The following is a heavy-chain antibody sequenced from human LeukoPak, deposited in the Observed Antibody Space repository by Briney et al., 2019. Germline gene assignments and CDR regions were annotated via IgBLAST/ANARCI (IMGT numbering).Heavy chain of an antibody. CDR2: IKTDGSGK. Sequence: GGSLRLSCVVSGFTFSNYWMTWVRQAPGKGLEWVANIKTDGSGKFYVGSAKGRFTISRDNAKNSLHLQMNSLRVEDTAIYYCAGAAKGIPAEQGYFDSWGQGTLVTVSS. J-gene: IGHJ4*02. CDR3: AGAAKGIPAEQGYFDS. CDR1: GFTFSNYW. V-gene: IGHV3-7*01. D-gene: IGHD6-25*01.